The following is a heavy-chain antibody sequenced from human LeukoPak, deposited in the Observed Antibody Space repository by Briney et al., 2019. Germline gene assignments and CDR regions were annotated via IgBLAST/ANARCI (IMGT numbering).Heavy chain of an antibody. Sequence: TTGGSLRLSCAASGFTFSSYSMNWVRQAPGKGLEWVSSISSSSSYIYYADSVKGRFTISRDNAKNSLYLQMNCLRAEDTAVYYCAQNGITMIGGVWGKGTTVTISS. D-gene: IGHD3-10*02. CDR3: AQNGITMIGGV. CDR1: GFTFSSYS. CDR2: ISSSSSYI. V-gene: IGHV3-21*04. J-gene: IGHJ6*04.